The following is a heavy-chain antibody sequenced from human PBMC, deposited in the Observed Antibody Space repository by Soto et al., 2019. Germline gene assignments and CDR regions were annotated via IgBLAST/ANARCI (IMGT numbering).Heavy chain of an antibody. CDR2: IESGGST. J-gene: IGHJ6*02. Sequence: GGSLRLSCNASGFTVSSSYMSWVRQAPGMGLEWVAVIESGGSTHYADSVKGRFTISRDNSKNMIYLQLHTLRAEVTAVYYCAKDLGPLRLLNYYFYGLDVWGQGTTVTVSS. V-gene: IGHV3-53*01. CDR3: AKDLGPLRLLNYYFYGLDV. D-gene: IGHD2-15*01. CDR1: GFTVSSSY.